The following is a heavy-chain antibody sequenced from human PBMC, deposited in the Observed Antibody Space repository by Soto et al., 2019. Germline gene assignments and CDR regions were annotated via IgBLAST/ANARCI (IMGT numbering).Heavy chain of an antibody. D-gene: IGHD4-17*01. CDR1: GGSISSGGYY. Sequence: QVQLQESGPGLVKPSQTLSLTCTVSGGSISSGGYYWSWIRQHPGKGLEWIGYIYYSGSTYYNPSLKSRVNMSVDTSKNQFSLKLSSVTAADTAVYYCARVDGDYGAYVLVNWGQGTLVTVSS. J-gene: IGHJ4*02. CDR2: IYYSGST. CDR3: ARVDGDYGAYVLVN. V-gene: IGHV4-31*03.